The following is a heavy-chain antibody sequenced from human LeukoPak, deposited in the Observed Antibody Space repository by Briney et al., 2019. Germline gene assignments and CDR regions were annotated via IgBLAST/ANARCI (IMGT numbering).Heavy chain of an antibody. J-gene: IGHJ4*02. CDR2: MYYSGST. CDR1: GDFITGSTYY. CDR3: ARQYYDSTGYYYFDY. Sequence: WETLSLTCTVSGDFITGSTYYWGWIRQPPGKGLEWIGSMYYSGSTYSNPSLRSRITLSADTSKNQFSLNLKSVTAADTAVYYCARQYYDSTGYYYFDYWGQGTLVTVS. D-gene: IGHD3-22*01. V-gene: IGHV4-39*01.